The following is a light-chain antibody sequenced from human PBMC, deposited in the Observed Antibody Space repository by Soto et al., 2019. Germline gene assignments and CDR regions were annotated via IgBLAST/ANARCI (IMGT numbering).Light chain of an antibody. CDR3: QQLNNYLPCT. V-gene: IGKV1-9*01. CDR2: SAS. CDR1: QGIGNY. J-gene: IGKJ2*02. Sequence: IQLTQFPSSLSASVGDRVTITCRASQGIGNYLAWYQQKPGHAPELLIFSASTLQVGVPSRFSGSGSGTDFTLTISSLQPEDFATYYCQQLNNYLPCTFGQGTRLEIK.